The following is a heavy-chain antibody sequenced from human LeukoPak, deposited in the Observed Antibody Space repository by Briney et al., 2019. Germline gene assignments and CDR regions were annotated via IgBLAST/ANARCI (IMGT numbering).Heavy chain of an antibody. V-gene: IGHV1-2*02. CDR3: ARDHTGAGATTTEFDY. CDR2: INPNSGGT. J-gene: IGHJ4*02. Sequence: ASVKVSCKASGYTFTGYYMHWVRQAPGQGLEWMGWINPNSGGTNYAQKFQGRVTMTRDTSISTAYMELSRLRSDDTAVYYCARDHTGAGATTTEFDYWGQGTLVTVSS. D-gene: IGHD1-26*01. CDR1: GYTFTGYY.